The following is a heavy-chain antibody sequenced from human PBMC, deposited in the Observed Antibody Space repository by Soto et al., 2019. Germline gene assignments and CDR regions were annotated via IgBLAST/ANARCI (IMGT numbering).Heavy chain of an antibody. Sequence: PGESLKISCQCSGYTFSNFWIAWVRQLRGKGLEWMGIIYPGDYETRDSPSFHGNVTISADRSIGTAYLQWSSREAAASAFYFCARSPRSSPYFDYWGQGALVTVSS. D-gene: IGHD6-13*01. CDR2: IYPGDYET. CDR3: ARSPRSSPYFDY. CDR1: GYTFSNFW. J-gene: IGHJ4*02. V-gene: IGHV5-51*01.